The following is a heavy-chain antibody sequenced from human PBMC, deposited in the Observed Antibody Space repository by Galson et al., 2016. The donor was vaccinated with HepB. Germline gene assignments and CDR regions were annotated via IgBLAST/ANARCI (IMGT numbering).Heavy chain of an antibody. V-gene: IGHV1-18*01. J-gene: IGHJ4*02. CDR1: GYTFTSDG. CDR2: ISGNNVNT. D-gene: IGHD2-21*02. CDR3: AIMGAYCGGGCKFDY. Sequence: SVKVSCKASGYTFTSDGINWVRQAPGQGLEWMGWISGNNVNTNFAQKVQGRVTMTTDTSTSTAYMELRSLRSDDTAVYYCAIMGAYCGGGCKFDYWGQGTLGTGST.